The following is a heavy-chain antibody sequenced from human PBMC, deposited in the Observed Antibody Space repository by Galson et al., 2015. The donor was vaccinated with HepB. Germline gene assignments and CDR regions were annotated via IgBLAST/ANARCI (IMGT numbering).Heavy chain of an antibody. CDR2: IYHSGST. V-gene: IGHV4-4*02. CDR3: ARVAVPQHIVVVPAAAYAFDI. CDR1: GGSISSSNW. J-gene: IGHJ3*02. Sequence: SETLSLTCAVSGGSISSSNWWSWVRQPPGKGLEWIGEIYHSGSTNYNPSLKSRVTISVDKSKNQFSLKLSSVTAADTAVYYCARVAVPQHIVVVPAAAYAFDIWGQGTMVTVSS. D-gene: IGHD2-2*01.